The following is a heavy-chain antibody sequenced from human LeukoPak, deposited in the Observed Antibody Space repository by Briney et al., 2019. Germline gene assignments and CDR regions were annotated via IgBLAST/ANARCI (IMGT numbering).Heavy chain of an antibody. Sequence: GGSLRLSCAASGFTFSSYWMSWVRQAPGKGLEWVANIKQDGSEKYYVDSVKGRFTISRDNAKNSLYLQMNSLRAEDTAVYYCARDGYSSGWVKDFDYWGQGTLVIVS. CDR1: GFTFSSYW. J-gene: IGHJ4*02. CDR3: ARDGYSSGWVKDFDY. CDR2: IKQDGSEK. D-gene: IGHD6-19*01. V-gene: IGHV3-7*01.